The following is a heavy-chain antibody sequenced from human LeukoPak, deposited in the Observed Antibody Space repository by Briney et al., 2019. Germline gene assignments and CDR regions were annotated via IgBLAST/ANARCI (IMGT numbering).Heavy chain of an antibody. CDR2: INPSGGST. Sequence: ASVKVSCKASGYTFTSYYMHWVRQAPGQGLEWMGIINPSGGSTSYAQKFQGRVAMTRDTSTSTVYMELSSLRSEDTAMYYCARLNRDGYNYYYYMDVWGKGTTVTVSS. CDR1: GYTFTSYY. CDR3: ARLNRDGYNYYYYMDV. V-gene: IGHV1-46*01. D-gene: IGHD5-24*01. J-gene: IGHJ6*03.